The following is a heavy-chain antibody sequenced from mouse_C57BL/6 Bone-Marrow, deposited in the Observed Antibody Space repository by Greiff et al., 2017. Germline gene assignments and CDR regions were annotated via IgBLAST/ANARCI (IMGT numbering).Heavy chain of an antibody. V-gene: IGHV2-9-1*01. J-gene: IGHJ2*01. D-gene: IGHD2-13*01. Sequence: VKVVESGPGLVAPSQSLSITCTVSGFSLTSYAISWVRQPPGKGLEWLGEIWTGGGTNYNSALKSRLSISNDNSKSQVFLKMNSLQTDDTVRYYCARKGLLSYFDYWGQGTTLTVSS. CDR1: GFSLTSYA. CDR2: IWTGGGT. CDR3: ARKGLLSYFDY.